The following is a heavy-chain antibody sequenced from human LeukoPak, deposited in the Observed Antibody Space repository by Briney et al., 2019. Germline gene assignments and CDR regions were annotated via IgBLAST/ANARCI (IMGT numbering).Heavy chain of an antibody. CDR3: ARDDVVTGTTFWFDP. J-gene: IGHJ5*02. V-gene: IGHV1-46*01. D-gene: IGHD1-7*01. CDR2: INPTGSST. CDR1: GYSFTSHY. Sequence: GASVKVSCKASGYSFTSHYMHWVRQAPGQGLEWLGLINPTGSSTLYAQKFQGRVTMTRDTSISTAYMELSRLRSDDTAVYYCARDDVVTGTTFWFDPWGQGTLVTVSS.